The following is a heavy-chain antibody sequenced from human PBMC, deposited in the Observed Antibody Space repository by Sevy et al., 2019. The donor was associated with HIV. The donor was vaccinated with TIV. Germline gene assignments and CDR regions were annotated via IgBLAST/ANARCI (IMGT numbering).Heavy chain of an antibody. Sequence: GGSLRLSCAASGFTFDDYAMHWVRQAPGKGLEWVSGISWNSGSIGYADSVKGRFTISRDNAKNSLYLQMNSLRAEDTALYYCAKDSYYYDSSGYAGNYYYGMDVWRQGTTVTVSS. J-gene: IGHJ6*02. CDR1: GFTFDDYA. CDR3: AKDSYYYDSSGYAGNYYYGMDV. CDR2: ISWNSGSI. D-gene: IGHD3-22*01. V-gene: IGHV3-9*01.